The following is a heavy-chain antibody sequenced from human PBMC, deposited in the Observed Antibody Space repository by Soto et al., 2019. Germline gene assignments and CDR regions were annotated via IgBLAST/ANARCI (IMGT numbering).Heavy chain of an antibody. CDR2: ISSSSSYI. D-gene: IGHD3-3*01. Sequence: GGSLRLSCAASGFTFSSYSMNWVRQAPGKELEWVSSISSSSSYIYYADSVKGRFTISRDNAKNSLYLQMNSLRAEDTAVYYCARRGYYDFWSGYYFDYYYYYYMDVWGKGTTVTVSS. CDR3: ARRGYYDFWSGYYFDYYYYYYMDV. J-gene: IGHJ6*03. CDR1: GFTFSSYS. V-gene: IGHV3-21*01.